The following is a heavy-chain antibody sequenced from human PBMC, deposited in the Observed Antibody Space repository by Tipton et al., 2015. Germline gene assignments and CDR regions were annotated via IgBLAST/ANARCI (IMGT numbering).Heavy chain of an antibody. J-gene: IGHJ4*02. CDR3: VRDNYGGNSGFFDY. Sequence: QLVQSGAEVKKPGASVKVSCKASGYTFTSYGFSWVRQAPGQGLEWMGWISTYDGNTDYAQRLRGRVTLTTDTSTTTVYMELWSLRSDDTAVYYCVRDNYGGNSGFFDYWDQGTLVTVSS. CDR2: ISTYDGNT. V-gene: IGHV1-18*01. D-gene: IGHD4-23*01. CDR1: GYTFTSYG.